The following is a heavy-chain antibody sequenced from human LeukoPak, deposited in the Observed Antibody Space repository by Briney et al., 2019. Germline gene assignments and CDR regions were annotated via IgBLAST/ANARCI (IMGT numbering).Heavy chain of an antibody. V-gene: IGHV1-2*02. J-gene: IGHJ4*02. Sequence: GASVKVSCKASGYTFTGYYMHWVRQAPGQGLEWMGWINPNSGGTNYAQKFQGRVTMTRDTSISTAYMELSRLRSDDTAVYYCARVPVHYYDSSGYYSDWGQGTLVTVSS. CDR2: INPNSGGT. D-gene: IGHD3-22*01. CDR1: GYTFTGYY. CDR3: ARVPVHYYDSSGYYSD.